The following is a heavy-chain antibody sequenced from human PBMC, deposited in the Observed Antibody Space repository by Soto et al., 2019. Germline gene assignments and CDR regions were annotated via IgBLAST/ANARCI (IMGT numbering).Heavy chain of an antibody. V-gene: IGHV3-30*18. CDR2: ISYDGSNK. D-gene: IGHD3-10*01. CDR3: AKGIRPRVVRGVIDFDY. Sequence: PGGSLRLSCAASGFTFSSYGMHWVRQAPGKGLEWVAVISYDGSNKYYADSVKGRFTISRDNSKNTLYLQMNSLRAEDTAVYYCAKGIRPRVVRGVIDFDYWGQGTLVTVSS. CDR1: GFTFSSYG. J-gene: IGHJ4*02.